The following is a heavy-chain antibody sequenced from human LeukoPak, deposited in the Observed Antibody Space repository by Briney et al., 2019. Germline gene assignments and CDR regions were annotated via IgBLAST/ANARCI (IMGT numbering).Heavy chain of an antibody. Sequence: ASVKVSCKASGYTFTGYYMHWVRQAPGQGLEWMGWINPSSGGTNYAQKFQGRVTMTRDTSISTAYMELSRLRSDDTAVYYCARVNRSYYDFWSGHDSYYGMDVWGQGTTVTVSS. CDR2: INPSSGGT. CDR1: GYTFTGYY. CDR3: ARVNRSYYDFWSGHDSYYGMDV. D-gene: IGHD3-3*01. J-gene: IGHJ6*02. V-gene: IGHV1-2*02.